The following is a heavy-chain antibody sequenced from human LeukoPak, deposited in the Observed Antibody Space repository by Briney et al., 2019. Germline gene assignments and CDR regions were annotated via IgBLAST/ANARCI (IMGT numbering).Heavy chain of an antibody. CDR2: ISYHGSNE. D-gene: IGHD6-19*01. Sequence: GGSLRLSCEASGFTFSTYPMHWVRQAPDKGLEWVAMISYHGSNEYYADSVKGRFTISRDNAKNSLYLQMDSLRADDTAVYYCARDQSGWYLGFDIWGQGTMVTVSS. V-gene: IGHV3-30*04. J-gene: IGHJ3*02. CDR1: GFTFSTYP. CDR3: ARDQSGWYLGFDI.